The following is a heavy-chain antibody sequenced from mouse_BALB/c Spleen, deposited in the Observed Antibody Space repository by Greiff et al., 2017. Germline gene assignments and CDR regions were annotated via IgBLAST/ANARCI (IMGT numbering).Heavy chain of an antibody. V-gene: IGHV1-69*02. CDR3: ARRVYGSSLYYAMDY. CDR1: GYTFTSYW. J-gene: IGHJ4*01. D-gene: IGHD1-1*01. CDR2: IDPSDSET. Sequence: VQLQQPGAELVKPGAPVKLSCKASGYTFTSYWMNWVKQRPGRGLEWIGRIDPSDSETHYNQKFKDKATLTVDKSSSTAYIQLSSLTSEDSAVYYGARRVYGSSLYYAMDYWGQGTSVTVSS.